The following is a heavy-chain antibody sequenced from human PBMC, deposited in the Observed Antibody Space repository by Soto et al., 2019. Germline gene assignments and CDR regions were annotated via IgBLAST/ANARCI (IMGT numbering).Heavy chain of an antibody. D-gene: IGHD2-2*01. J-gene: IGHJ6*01. Sequence: QVQLVQSGAEVKKPGSSVKVSCKASGGTFSSYAISWVRQAPGQGLEWMGGIIPISGTANYAQKFQGRVPITEDESTSSAYMELSSLRSEDTAVYYCARSQGSSTSLEIYYYYYYGMDVWGQGTRVTVSS. CDR1: GGTFSSYA. V-gene: IGHV1-69*01. CDR2: IIPISGTA. CDR3: ARSQGSSTSLEIYYYYYYGMDV.